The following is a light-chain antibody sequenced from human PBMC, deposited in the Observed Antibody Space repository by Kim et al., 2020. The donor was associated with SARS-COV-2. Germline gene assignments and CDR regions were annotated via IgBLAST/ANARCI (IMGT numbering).Light chain of an antibody. Sequence: SYELTQPSSVSVSPGQTARITCSGDVLAKKYARWFQQKPGQAPVLVIYKDSERPSGIPERFSGSRSGTTATLTISGAQVEDEADYYCYSAPGNNVVFGGGTQLTVL. CDR2: KDS. V-gene: IGLV3-27*01. J-gene: IGLJ2*01. CDR3: YSAPGNNVV. CDR1: VLAKKY.